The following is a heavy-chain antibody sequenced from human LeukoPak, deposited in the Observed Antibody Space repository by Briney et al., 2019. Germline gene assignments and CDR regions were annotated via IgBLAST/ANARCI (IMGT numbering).Heavy chain of an antibody. CDR2: ISFDGSNK. CDR3: AKGGRGIGYSSSWYLN. J-gene: IGHJ4*02. CDR1: GFIFRSYG. V-gene: IGHV3-30*18. D-gene: IGHD6-13*01. Sequence: PGGSLRLSCAASGFIFRSYGMHWVRQAPGKGLEWVAVISFDGSNKYYSDSVKGRFTISRDNSKNTLYLQMNSLRAEDTAVYYCAKGGRGIGYSSSWYLNWGQGTLVTVSS.